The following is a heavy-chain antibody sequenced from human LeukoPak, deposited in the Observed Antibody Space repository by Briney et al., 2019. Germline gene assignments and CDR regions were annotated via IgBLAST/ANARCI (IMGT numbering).Heavy chain of an antibody. Sequence: SVKVSCKASGGTFSSYAISWVRQAPGQGLEWMGGIIPIFGTANYAQKFQGRVTITADESTSTAYMELSSLRSEDTAVYYCARVWGEYDFWSGPFDYWGQGTLLTVSS. D-gene: IGHD3-3*01. CDR3: ARVWGEYDFWSGPFDY. CDR2: IIPIFGTA. CDR1: GGTFSSYA. J-gene: IGHJ4*02. V-gene: IGHV1-69*13.